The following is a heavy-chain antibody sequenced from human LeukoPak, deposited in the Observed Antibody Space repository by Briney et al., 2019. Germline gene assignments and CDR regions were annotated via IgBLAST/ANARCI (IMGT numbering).Heavy chain of an antibody. CDR2: ISSNGGST. CDR3: VKGGTVVGATTGDY. CDR1: VFTFSSYA. Sequence: GGSLRLSCSASVFTFSSYAMHWVRQAPGKGLEYVSAISSNGGSTYYADSVKGRFTISRDNSKNTMYLQMSSLRAEDTAVYYCVKGGTVVGATTGDYWGQGTLVTVSS. V-gene: IGHV3-64D*09. J-gene: IGHJ4*02. D-gene: IGHD1-26*01.